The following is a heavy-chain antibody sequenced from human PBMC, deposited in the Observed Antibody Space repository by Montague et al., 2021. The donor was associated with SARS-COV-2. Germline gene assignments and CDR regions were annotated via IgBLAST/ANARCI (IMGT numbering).Heavy chain of an antibody. CDR1: GGSVNSGGYY. D-gene: IGHD3-3*01. J-gene: IGHJ4*02. V-gene: IGHV4-61*08. CDR3: ARELEIHDFLSGYYIGD. CDR2: IYYSGTT. Sequence: SETRSLTCTVSGGSVNSGGYYWSWIRQPPGKGLEWIGNIYYSGTTSYSPSLKSRVTISVDTSKNQFSLKLTSVTAADTALYFCARELEIHDFLSGYYIGDWGQGTLVTVSS.